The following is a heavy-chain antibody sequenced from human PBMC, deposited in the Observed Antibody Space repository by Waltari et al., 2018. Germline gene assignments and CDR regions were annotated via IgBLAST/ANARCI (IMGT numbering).Heavy chain of an antibody. D-gene: IGHD6-19*01. CDR2: SSSSSSYI. CDR3: ARDLRAETDY. CDR1: GFTFSSYS. J-gene: IGHJ4*02. V-gene: IGHV3-21*01. Sequence: EVQLVESGGGLVKPGGSLRLSCAASGFTFSSYSMNWVRQAPGKGLEWVSSSSSSSSYIYYADPVKVRFTISRANAKNSLYLQMNSLRAEDTAVYYCARDLRAETDYWGQGTLVTVSS.